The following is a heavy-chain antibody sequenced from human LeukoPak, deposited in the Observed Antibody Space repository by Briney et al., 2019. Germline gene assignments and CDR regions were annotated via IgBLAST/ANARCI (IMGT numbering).Heavy chain of an antibody. CDR3: ARTISSTSWGLDY. V-gene: IGHV3-7*01. D-gene: IGHD2-2*01. CDR1: GFTFSSYW. J-gene: IGHJ4*02. CDR2: IKQDGSEK. Sequence: GGSLRLSCAASGFTFSSYWMSWVRQAPGKGLEWVANIKQDGSEKYYVDSVKGRFTISRDNAKNSLYLQMNSLRDEDTAVYYCARTISSTSWGLDYWGQGTLVTVSS.